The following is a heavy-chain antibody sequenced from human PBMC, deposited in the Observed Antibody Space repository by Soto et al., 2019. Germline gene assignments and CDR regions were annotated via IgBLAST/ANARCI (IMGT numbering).Heavy chain of an antibody. Sequence: ISGKRCGGKFSRYRCGSEHQMPGKGLEWMGIIYPGDSDTRYSPSFQGQVTISADKSISTAYLQWSSLKASDTAMYYCARLDYYYYGMDVWGQGTTVTVSS. J-gene: IGHJ6*02. CDR2: IYPGDSDT. CDR1: GGKFSRYR. CDR3: ARLDYYYYGMDV. V-gene: IGHV5-51*07.